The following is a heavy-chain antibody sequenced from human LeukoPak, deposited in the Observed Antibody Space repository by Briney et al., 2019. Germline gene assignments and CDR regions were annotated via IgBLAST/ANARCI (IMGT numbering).Heavy chain of an antibody. CDR1: GYTFTSYY. CDR2: INPSGGST. CDR3: ARCSVHYYYYMDV. V-gene: IGHV1-46*01. Sequence: ASVKVSCKASGYTFTSYYMHRVRQAPGQGLEWMGIINPSGGSTSYAQKFQGRVTMTRDTSTSTVYMELSSLRSEDTAVYYCARCSVHYYYYMDVWGKGTTVTVSS. J-gene: IGHJ6*03. D-gene: IGHD4/OR15-4a*01.